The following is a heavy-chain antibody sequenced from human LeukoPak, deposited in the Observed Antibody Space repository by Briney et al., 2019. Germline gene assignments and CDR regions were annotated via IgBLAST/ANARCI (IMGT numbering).Heavy chain of an antibody. V-gene: IGHV4-34*01. D-gene: IGHD3-22*01. CDR3: ASTQPGDYDSSGYLMFDP. CDR1: SVSFSGYY. CDR2: INHSGST. Sequence: SETLSLTCAVYSVSFSGYYWSWIRQPPGKGLVWIGEINHSGSTNYNPSLRSRVTISVDTSNNQFSLKLSSVTAADTAVYYCASTQPGDYDSSGYLMFDPWGQGTLVTVSS. J-gene: IGHJ5*02.